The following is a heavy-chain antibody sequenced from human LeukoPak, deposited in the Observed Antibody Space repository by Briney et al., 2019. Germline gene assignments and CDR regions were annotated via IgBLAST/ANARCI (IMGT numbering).Heavy chain of an antibody. Sequence: SETLSLTCTVSGGSISSYYWSWIRQPPGKGLEWIGYIYYSGSTNYNPSLKSRVTISVDTSKNQFSLKLSSVTAADTAVYYCARVASSYAFDIWGQGTMVTVSS. CDR1: GGSISSYY. CDR3: ARVASSYAFDI. J-gene: IGHJ3*02. CDR2: IYYSGST. V-gene: IGHV4-59*01.